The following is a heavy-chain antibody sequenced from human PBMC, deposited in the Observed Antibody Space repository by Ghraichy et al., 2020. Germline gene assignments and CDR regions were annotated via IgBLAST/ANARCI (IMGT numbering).Heavy chain of an antibody. D-gene: IGHD2-2*01. J-gene: IGHJ1*01. V-gene: IGHV3-23*01. Sequence: GGSLRLSCAASGFTFSSYAMSWVRQAPGKGLEWVSAISGSGGSTYYADSVKGRFTISRDNSKNTLYLQMNSLRAEDTAVYYCAKEGYCSSTSCSGVGYFQLWGQRTLPTGSS. CDR2: ISGSGGST. CDR1: GFTFSSYA. CDR3: AKEGYCSSTSCSGVGYFQL.